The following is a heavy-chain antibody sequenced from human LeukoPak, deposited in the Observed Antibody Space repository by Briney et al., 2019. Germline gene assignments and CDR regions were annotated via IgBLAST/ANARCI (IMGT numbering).Heavy chain of an antibody. CDR2: ISGSGGST. Sequence: GGSLRLSCAASGFTFSSYAMSWVRQAPGKGLEWVSAISGSGGSTYYADSVKGRFTISRDNAKNSLYLQMNSLRAEDTAVYYCARDRTFYYYDSSGYYSPYYYGMDVWGQGTTVTVSS. J-gene: IGHJ6*02. CDR3: ARDRTFYYYDSSGYYSPYYYGMDV. D-gene: IGHD3-22*01. V-gene: IGHV3-23*01. CDR1: GFTFSSYA.